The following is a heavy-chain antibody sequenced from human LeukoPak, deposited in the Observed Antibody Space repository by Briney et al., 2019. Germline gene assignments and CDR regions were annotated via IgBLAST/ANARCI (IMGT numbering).Heavy chain of an antibody. V-gene: IGHV1-69*05. D-gene: IGHD6-19*01. CDR3: ARDSSGWNQFDY. CDR2: IIPIFGTA. CDR1: GGTFSSYA. J-gene: IGHJ4*02. Sequence: SVKVSCKASGGTFSSYAISWVRQAPGQGLEWMGGIIPIFGTANYAQKFQGRVTMTTDTSTSTAYMELRSLRSDDTAVYYCARDSSGWNQFDYWGQGTLVTVSS.